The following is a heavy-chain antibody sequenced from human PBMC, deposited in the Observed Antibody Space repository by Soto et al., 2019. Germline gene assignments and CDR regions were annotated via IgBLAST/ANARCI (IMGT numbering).Heavy chain of an antibody. Sequence: QVQLVQSGAEVKKPGSSVKVSCKASGATFSTYTITWMRQAPGQGLEWMGGIIPRSATSKYAQKFQGRVTITADESTSTVYMELRTLRPEDTAVYYCAREGLVLVTTTVTSDYYYYAMDVWGQGTTVTVSS. D-gene: IGHD5-12*01. V-gene: IGHV1-69*12. CDR1: GATFSTYT. CDR2: IIPRSATS. J-gene: IGHJ6*02. CDR3: AREGLVLVTTTVTSDYYYYAMDV.